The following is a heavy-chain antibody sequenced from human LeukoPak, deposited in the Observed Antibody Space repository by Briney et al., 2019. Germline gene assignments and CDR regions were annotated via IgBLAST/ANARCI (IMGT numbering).Heavy chain of an antibody. V-gene: IGHV1-18*01. CDR1: GYTFNTYG. Sequence: ASVKVSCKASGYTFNTYGISWVRQAPGQGLEWMGWISTYDGNTNYAQNLQGRVTMTTDTSTRTAYMELRSLRSGDTAVYYCARWSYSSDWYFGTFDIWGQGTTVTNSS. J-gene: IGHJ3*02. CDR2: ISTYDGNT. CDR3: ARWSYSSDWYFGTFDI. D-gene: IGHD6-19*01.